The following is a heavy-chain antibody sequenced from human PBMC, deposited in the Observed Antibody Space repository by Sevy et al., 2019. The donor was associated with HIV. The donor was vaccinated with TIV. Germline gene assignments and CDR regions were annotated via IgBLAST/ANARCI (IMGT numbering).Heavy chain of an antibody. CDR3: ARGPPDGSYDYFDY. V-gene: IGHV3-21*06. CDR1: GFTFSSYN. Sequence: GGSLRLSCAASGFTFSSYNMNWVRQAPGKGLEWVSSISGSSNYIYYAESVKGRFIISRDNAKNTLYLQMNSLRADDTAVYYCARGPPDGSYDYFDYWGQGTLGTVSS. J-gene: IGHJ4*02. CDR2: ISGSSNYI. D-gene: IGHD1-26*01.